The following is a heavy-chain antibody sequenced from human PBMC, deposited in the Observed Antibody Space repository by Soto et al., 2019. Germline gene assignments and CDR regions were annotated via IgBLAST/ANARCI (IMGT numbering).Heavy chain of an antibody. CDR3: AKDDGSGSYIRIGVFDY. J-gene: IGHJ4*02. CDR1: GFTFSSYG. Sequence: GGSLRLSCAASGFTFSSYGMHWVRQAPGKGLEWVAAISFDGRNKYYADSVKGQFTISRDNSKNTLYLQINSLRAEDTAVYYCAKDDGSGSYIRIGVFDYWGQGTLVTVSS. CDR2: ISFDGRNK. D-gene: IGHD1-26*01. V-gene: IGHV3-30*18.